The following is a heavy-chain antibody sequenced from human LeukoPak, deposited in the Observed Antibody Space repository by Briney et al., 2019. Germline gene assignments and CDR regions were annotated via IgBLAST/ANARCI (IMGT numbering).Heavy chain of an antibody. J-gene: IGHJ5*02. CDR3: SRKYDILTGYDNRFDP. CDR1: RYTFTGYY. Sequence: ASVKVSCMASRYTFTGYYMHWVRQAPGQGLGWMGWINPNTGATKYAEKFQGGVTMTGETSLSTRYMEQCSLSYDGTAVFVCSRKYDILTGYDNRFDPWGQGTLVTVSS. D-gene: IGHD3-9*01. V-gene: IGHV1-2*02. CDR2: INPNTGAT.